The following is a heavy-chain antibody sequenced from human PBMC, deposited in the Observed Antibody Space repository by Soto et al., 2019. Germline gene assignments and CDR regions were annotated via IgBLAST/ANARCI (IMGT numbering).Heavy chain of an antibody. Sequence: VQLVESGGGVVQPGRSLRLSCAASGFIFSNYAMHWVRQAPGKGLEWVAVISFDGTNKYYADSVKGRFTISRDNSKNTLYLQMDSLRVEDTAIYYFARDHQGYLGARGVIALGGMDVWGQGTTVTVSS. V-gene: IGHV3-30-3*01. D-gene: IGHD3-10*01. J-gene: IGHJ6*02. CDR1: GFIFSNYA. CDR3: ARDHQGYLGARGVIALGGMDV. CDR2: ISFDGTNK.